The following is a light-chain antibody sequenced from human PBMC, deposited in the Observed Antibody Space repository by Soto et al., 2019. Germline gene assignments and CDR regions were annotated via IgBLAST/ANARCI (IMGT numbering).Light chain of an antibody. V-gene: IGKV3-11*01. CDR2: DAS. CDR3: QQSAT. J-gene: IGKJ3*01. CDR1: QDVGKY. Sequence: EIVLTQSPATLSLSPGERAILSCRASQDVGKYLAWYQQNPGQAPRLLIYDASSRPPGIPDRFSGSGSGTDFTLTISRLEPEDFAVYYCQQSATFGPGTKVDI.